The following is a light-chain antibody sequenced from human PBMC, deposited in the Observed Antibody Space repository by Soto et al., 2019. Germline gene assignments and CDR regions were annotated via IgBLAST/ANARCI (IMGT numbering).Light chain of an antibody. V-gene: IGKV1-39*01. J-gene: IGKJ1*01. CDR3: QKYNSYSSK. CDR2: AAS. Sequence: DIQMTQSPSSLSSSLGDRVTITCRASQSISSYLNWYQQKPGKAPKLLIYAASSLQSGVPSRFSGSGSGTEFTLTISSLQPDDFATYYCQKYNSYSSKFGQGTKVDIK. CDR1: QSISSY.